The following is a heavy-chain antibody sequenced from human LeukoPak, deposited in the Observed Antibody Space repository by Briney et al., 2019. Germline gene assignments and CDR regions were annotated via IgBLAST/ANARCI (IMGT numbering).Heavy chain of an antibody. CDR3: ARDVSTDTWFDP. D-gene: IGHD3-16*01. CDR2: IYTSGST. V-gene: IGHV4-61*02. CDR1: GGSISSGSYY. Sequence: SETLSLTCTVSGGSISSGSYYWSWIRQPAGKGLEWIGRIYTSGSTNYNPSLKSRVTISVDTSKNQFSLKLSSVTAADTAGYYRARDVSTDTWFDPWGQGPWSPSPQ. J-gene: IGHJ5*02.